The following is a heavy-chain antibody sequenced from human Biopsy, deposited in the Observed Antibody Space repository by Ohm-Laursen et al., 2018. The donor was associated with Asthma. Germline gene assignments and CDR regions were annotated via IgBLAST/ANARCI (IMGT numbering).Heavy chain of an antibody. D-gene: IGHD4-17*01. V-gene: IGHV1-24*01. Sequence: ASVKVSCKVSGYSLTDLSMHWVRQAPGQGLEWMGGHDHEEGGTVNARRFQGKVTMAEDTSTDTAYMELSSLSSDDTAVYYCASDFPKDYVRYNFQFWGQGTLVTVSS. CDR3: ASDFPKDYVRYNFQF. CDR2: HDHEEGGT. CDR1: GYSLTDLS. J-gene: IGHJ4*02.